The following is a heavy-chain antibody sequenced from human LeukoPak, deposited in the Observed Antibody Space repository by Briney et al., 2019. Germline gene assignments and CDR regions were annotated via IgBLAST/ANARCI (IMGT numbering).Heavy chain of an antibody. V-gene: IGHV3-11*01. CDR1: GFIFSEYY. CDR3: AKDIVAAGLFFDY. Sequence: GGSLRLSCAASGFIFSEYYMGWIRQAPGKGLEWVSYISNSGGTTYYAESVKGRFTISRDDAKNSLSLQINSLRAEDTAVYYCAKDIVAAGLFFDYWGQGILVTVSS. CDR2: ISNSGGTT. J-gene: IGHJ4*02. D-gene: IGHD6-13*01.